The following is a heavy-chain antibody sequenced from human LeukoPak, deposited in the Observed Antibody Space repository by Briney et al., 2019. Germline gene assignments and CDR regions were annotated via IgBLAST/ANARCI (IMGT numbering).Heavy chain of an antibody. J-gene: IGHJ6*02. Sequence: QTLSLTCAISGDSVSSNSATWTWIRQSPSRGLEWLGGTYFRSKWYNDSAESVKSRISINPDTSKNQFSLQLSSVTPEDTAVYYCARGLLVGHPYYCAMDVWGQGTTVSVSS. CDR3: ARGLLVGHPYYCAMDV. D-gene: IGHD3-9*01. V-gene: IGHV6-1*01. CDR1: GDSVSSNSAT. CDR2: TYFRSKWYN.